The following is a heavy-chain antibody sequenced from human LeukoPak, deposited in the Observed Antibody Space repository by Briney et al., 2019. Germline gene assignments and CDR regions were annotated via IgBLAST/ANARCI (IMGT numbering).Heavy chain of an antibody. D-gene: IGHD1-26*01. CDR1: GAPITTSNHY. V-gene: IGHV4-39*01. J-gene: IGHJ4*02. CDR3: AAPSGPTYYSPVDF. CDR2: IYYSGHT. Sequence: TSSETLSLTCTVSGAPITTSNHYWGWIRQTPGKTLEWIANIYYSGHTLYNPSLKSRAPISVDTSSNQFSLRLTSVTAADTAVYYCAAPSGPTYYSPVDFWGQGTSVSVSS.